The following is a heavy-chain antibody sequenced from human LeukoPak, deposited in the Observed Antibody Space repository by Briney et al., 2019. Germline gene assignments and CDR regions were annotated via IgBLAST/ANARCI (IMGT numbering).Heavy chain of an antibody. CDR3: TRGDGGYDFWSGSFDY. Sequence: PGGSLRLSCTASGFTFGDYAMSWFRQAPGKGLEWVGFIRSKAYGGTTEYAASVKGRFTISRDDSKSIAYLQMNSLKTEDIAVYYCTRGDGGYDFWSGSFDYWGQGTLVTVSS. CDR1: GFTFGDYA. D-gene: IGHD3-3*01. J-gene: IGHJ4*02. CDR2: IRSKAYGGTT. V-gene: IGHV3-49*03.